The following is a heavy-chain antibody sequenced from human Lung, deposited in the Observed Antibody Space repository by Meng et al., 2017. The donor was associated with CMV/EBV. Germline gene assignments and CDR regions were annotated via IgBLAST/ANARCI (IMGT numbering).Heavy chain of an antibody. V-gene: IGHV3-21*01. CDR1: GFPFSSYS. CDR2: ISSSSSYT. Sequence: LTXAASGFPFSSYSMNWVRQAPGKGLEWVSSISSSSSYTYYADSVKGRFTISRDNAKNSLYLQMNSLRAEDTAVYYCARAGYSSGWYELYFEYGGQGTXVTVSS. CDR3: ARAGYSSGWYELYFEY. D-gene: IGHD6-19*01. J-gene: IGHJ4*02.